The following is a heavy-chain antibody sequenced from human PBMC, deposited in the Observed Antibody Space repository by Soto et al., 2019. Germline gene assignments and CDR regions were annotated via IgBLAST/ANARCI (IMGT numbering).Heavy chain of an antibody. CDR2: INPNSGDT. Sequence: ASVKVSCKASGYTFTGHYMYWVRQAPGQGLEWMGWINPNSGDTNYAQKFQGRVTMTRDTSISTAYMELSRLTSDDKAVYYCAGGTAILGYCISPNCYTPFDYWGQGTLVTVSS. CDR1: GYTFTGHY. D-gene: IGHD2-2*02. J-gene: IGHJ4*02. CDR3: AGGTAILGYCISPNCYTPFDY. V-gene: IGHV1-2*02.